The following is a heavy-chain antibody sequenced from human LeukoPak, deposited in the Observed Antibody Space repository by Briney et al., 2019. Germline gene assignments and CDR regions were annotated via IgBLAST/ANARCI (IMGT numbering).Heavy chain of an antibody. V-gene: IGHV3-72*01. CDR1: GFTFSDHY. CDR3: ARDRSSFNGMDV. J-gene: IGHJ6*02. CDR2: TRNKANSYTT. Sequence: GGSLRLSCAASGFTFSDHYMDWVRQAPGKGLEWVGRTRNKANSYTTEYAASVKGRFTISRDDSKNSLYLQMNSLRVEDTAVYYCARDRSSFNGMDVWGQGTTVTVSS.